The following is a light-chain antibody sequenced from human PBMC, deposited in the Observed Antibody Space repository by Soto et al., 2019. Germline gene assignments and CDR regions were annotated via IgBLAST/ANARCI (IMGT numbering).Light chain of an antibody. V-gene: IGLV2-14*01. Sequence: QSALTQPASLSGSPGQSITISCTGTSSDVGNYKYVSWYQQHSGKAPKLMIYEVSNRPSGVSNRFSGSKSGNTASLTISGLQAEDETDYYCFSYTSSGTYVFGTRTKLTV. CDR1: SSDVGNYKY. CDR2: EVS. CDR3: FSYTSSGTYV. J-gene: IGLJ1*01.